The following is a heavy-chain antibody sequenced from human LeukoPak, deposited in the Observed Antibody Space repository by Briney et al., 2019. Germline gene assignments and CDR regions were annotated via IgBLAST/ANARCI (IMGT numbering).Heavy chain of an antibody. Sequence: SVKDSCKASGGTFSSYAFSWVRQAPGQGLEWMGGIIYIFGTANYAHKFQGSVTITTDESTSTAYMELSSLRSEDTAVYYCARAPLYCTNGVCPESNYYYYYMDVWGKGTTVTVSS. J-gene: IGHJ6*03. CDR1: GGTFSSYA. D-gene: IGHD2-8*01. V-gene: IGHV1-69*05. CDR3: ARAPLYCTNGVCPESNYYYYYMDV. CDR2: IIYIFGTA.